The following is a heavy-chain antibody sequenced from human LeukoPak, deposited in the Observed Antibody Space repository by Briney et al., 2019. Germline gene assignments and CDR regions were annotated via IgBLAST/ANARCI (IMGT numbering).Heavy chain of an antibody. CDR3: ARDRGGGGFNFFDS. CDR1: GFTFTSYA. D-gene: IGHD5-24*01. V-gene: IGHV3-9*01. Sequence: GGSLRLSCAASGFTFTSYAIHWVRQAPGKGLEWVSRITWNSDSRAYADSVRGRFTISRDNARNSLYLQMNSLRPEDTAFYYCARDRGGGGFNFFDSWGQGTLVTVSS. J-gene: IGHJ4*02. CDR2: ITWNSDSR.